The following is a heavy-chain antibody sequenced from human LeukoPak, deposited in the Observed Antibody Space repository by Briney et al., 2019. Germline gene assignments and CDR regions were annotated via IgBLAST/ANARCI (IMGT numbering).Heavy chain of an antibody. CDR1: GYSFTSYW. D-gene: IGHD5-18*01. Sequence: GGSLKTPCKGFGYSFTSYWIGWVRQMPGKGRDWMGVIYPGDSDTRYSPSFQGQVTISADKSISTAYLQWSSLKASDTAMYYCATVDTAMVNYFDYWGQGTLVTVSS. J-gene: IGHJ4*02. CDR2: IYPGDSDT. CDR3: ATVDTAMVNYFDY. V-gene: IGHV5-51*01.